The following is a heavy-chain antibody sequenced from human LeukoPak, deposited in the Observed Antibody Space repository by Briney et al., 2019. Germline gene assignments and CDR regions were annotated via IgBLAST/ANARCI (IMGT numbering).Heavy chain of an antibody. CDR3: AKEVALVVVRGQRGGHFFDF. J-gene: IGHJ4*02. Sequence: GGSMRLSCAASGITFSNAAIHWVRQAPGKRLEWVSGIVISGGSAFYADSVKGRFVISKDTSENTVYLQMNSLRADDTAVYFCAKEVALVVVRGQRGGHFFDFWGQGALVTVPS. V-gene: IGHV3-23*01. D-gene: IGHD3-10*01. CDR1: GITFSNAA. CDR2: IVISGGSA.